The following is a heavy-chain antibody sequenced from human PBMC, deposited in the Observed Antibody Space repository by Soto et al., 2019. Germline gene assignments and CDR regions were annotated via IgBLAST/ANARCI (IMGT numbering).Heavy chain of an antibody. J-gene: IGHJ4*02. CDR1: GFTFSSYA. V-gene: IGHV3-23*01. D-gene: IGHD2-2*01. CDR3: ARDSRGGDYGGY. Sequence: PGGSLRLSCAASGFTFSSYAMSWVRQAPGKGQEWVSAINGNGGSTNYEDYVKDRLTISRDNAKNTLYLQMNSLRAEGSTVYYCARDSRGGDYGGYWGPGTLVTVSS. CDR2: INGNGGST.